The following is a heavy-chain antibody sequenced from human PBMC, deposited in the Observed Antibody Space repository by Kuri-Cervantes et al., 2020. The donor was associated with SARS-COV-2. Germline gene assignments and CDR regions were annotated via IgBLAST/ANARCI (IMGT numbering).Heavy chain of an antibody. CDR2: INPNSGGT. V-gene: IGHV1-2*04. J-gene: IGHJ4*02. CDR3: ARGGPRIQLWLTYY. CDR1: GYTFTGYY. D-gene: IGHD5-18*01. Sequence: ASVKVSCKASGYTFTGYYMHWVRQAPGQGLEWMGWINPNSGGTNYAQKFQGWVTMTRDTSISTAYMELSRLRSDDTAVYYCARGGPRIQLWLTYYWGQGTLVTVSS.